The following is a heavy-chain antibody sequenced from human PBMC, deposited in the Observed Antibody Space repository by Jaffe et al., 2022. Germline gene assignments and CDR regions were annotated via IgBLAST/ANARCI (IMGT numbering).Heavy chain of an antibody. CDR2: IKQDGSEK. D-gene: IGHD3-9*01. Sequence: EVQLVESGGGLVQPGGSLRLSCAASGFTFSSYWMSWVRQAPGKGLEWVANIKQDGSEKYYVDSVKGRFTISRDNAKNSLYLQMNSLRAEDTAVYYCAREAGYVLRYFDWLSNFDYWGQGTLVTVSS. V-gene: IGHV3-7*01. CDR3: AREAGYVLRYFDWLSNFDY. J-gene: IGHJ4*02. CDR1: GFTFSSYW.